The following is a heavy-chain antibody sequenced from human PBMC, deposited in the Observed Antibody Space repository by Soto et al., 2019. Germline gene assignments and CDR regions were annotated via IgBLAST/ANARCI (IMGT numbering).Heavy chain of an antibody. CDR1: GYTFTSYG. Sequence: QVQLVQSGAEVKKPGASVKVSCKASGYTFTSYGISWVRQAPGQGLEWMGWISAYNGNTNYAQKLQGRVTMTTDTSTSPADMELRSLRSDDTAVYYCARDGIAAAGTVWHYYYYGMDVWGQGTTVTVSS. D-gene: IGHD6-13*01. CDR2: ISAYNGNT. J-gene: IGHJ6*02. CDR3: ARDGIAAAGTVWHYYYYGMDV. V-gene: IGHV1-18*01.